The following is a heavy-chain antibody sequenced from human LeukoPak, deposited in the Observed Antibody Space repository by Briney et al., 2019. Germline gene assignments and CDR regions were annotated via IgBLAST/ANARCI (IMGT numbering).Heavy chain of an antibody. V-gene: IGHV3-74*01. J-gene: IGHJ4*02. CDR2: VNGEGGYR. Sequence: GGSLTLSCAAAGFSISIFWMHWVRQAPGKGLVWVSRVNGEGGYRNYADSVKGRITISRDNARNTLYLQMHSLRAEDRSVYYCVRDGDDYNFDYWGQGSLVTVSS. CDR3: VRDGDDYNFDY. D-gene: IGHD5-24*01. CDR1: GFSISIFW.